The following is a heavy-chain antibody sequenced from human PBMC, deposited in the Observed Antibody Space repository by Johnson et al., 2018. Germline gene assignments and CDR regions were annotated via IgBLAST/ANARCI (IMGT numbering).Heavy chain of an antibody. CDR1: GDTFNSYG. CDR2: IIPVFGTT. J-gene: IGHJ4*02. D-gene: IGHD2-21*02. V-gene: IGHV1-69*12. CDR3: ARGYCGGYCYSRSIDV. Sequence: QVQLVQSGAEVKKPGSSVKVSCKASGDTFNSYGINWVRQAPGQGLEWKGGIIPVFGTTNYARKFQGRVTITADESTSTAYMELSSLTSEDTAVYFCARGYCGGYCYSRSIDVWGQGTLVIVSS.